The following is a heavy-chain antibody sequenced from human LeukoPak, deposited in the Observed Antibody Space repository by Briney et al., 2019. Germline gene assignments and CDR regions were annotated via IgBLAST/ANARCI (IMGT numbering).Heavy chain of an antibody. CDR3: ATGRRYNPYFDY. D-gene: IGHD1-1*01. J-gene: IGHJ4*02. CDR1: AYTLTELS. V-gene: IGHV1-24*01. CDR2: FDPEDGET. Sequence: GASVKVSCKVSAYTLTELSMHRVRQAPGKGLEWMGGFDPEDGETIYAQKFQGRVTMTEDTSTDTAYMELSSLRSEDTAVYYCATGRRYNPYFDYWGQGTLVTVSS.